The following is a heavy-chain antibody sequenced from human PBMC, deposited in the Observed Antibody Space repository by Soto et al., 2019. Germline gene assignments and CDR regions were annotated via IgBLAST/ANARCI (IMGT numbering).Heavy chain of an antibody. J-gene: IGHJ4*02. CDR1: GYTNTSYG. CDR2: ISAYNGNT. D-gene: IGHD3-9*01. CDR3: ARGHYDILTRSDFDY. Sequence: ASVKVACKASGYTNTSYGISWVRQNPGQGLEWMGWISAYNGNTNYAQKLQGRVTMTTDTSTSTAYMELRSLRSDDTAVYYCARGHYDILTRSDFDYWGQGTLVTVSS. V-gene: IGHV1-18*01.